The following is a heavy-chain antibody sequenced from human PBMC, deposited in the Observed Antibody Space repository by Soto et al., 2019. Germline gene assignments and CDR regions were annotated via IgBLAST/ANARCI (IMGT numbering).Heavy chain of an antibody. CDR2: ISGSGGST. D-gene: IGHD1-1*01. CDR3: AKDLEVPVPRFQFDY. CDR1: GFTFSSYA. V-gene: IGHV3-23*01. Sequence: GGSLRLSCAASGFTFSSYAMSWVRQAPGKGLEWVSAISGSGGSTYYADPVKGRFTISRDNSKNTLYLQMNSLRAEDTAVYYCAKDLEVPVPRFQFDYWGQGTLVTVSS. J-gene: IGHJ4*02.